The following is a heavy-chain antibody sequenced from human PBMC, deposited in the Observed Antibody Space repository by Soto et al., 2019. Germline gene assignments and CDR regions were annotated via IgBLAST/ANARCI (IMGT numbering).Heavy chain of an antibody. Sequence: SGGSLRLSCAASGFTFSSYSMNWVRQAPGKGLEWVSYISSSSSTIYYADSVKGRFTISRDNAKNSLYLQMNSLGAEDTAVYYCAREEVLVVVVPAAIGWFDPWGQGTLVTVSS. D-gene: IGHD2-2*01. V-gene: IGHV3-48*01. CDR2: ISSSSSTI. CDR1: GFTFSSYS. J-gene: IGHJ5*02. CDR3: AREEVLVVVVPAAIGWFDP.